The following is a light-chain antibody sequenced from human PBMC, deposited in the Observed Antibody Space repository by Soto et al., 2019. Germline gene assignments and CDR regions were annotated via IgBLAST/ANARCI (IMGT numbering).Light chain of an antibody. J-gene: IGKJ4*01. CDR1: QSIANS. V-gene: IGKV3-15*01. CDR2: GAS. CDR3: QQYSDWPPLT. Sequence: EIVMTQSPATLSVSPGERATLSCRASQSIANSLAWYQQKPGQAPRLLIYGASTRATGIPVRFSGSGSGTEFTLSISSLQSEDFAVYYCQQYSDWPPLTFGGGTKVDIK.